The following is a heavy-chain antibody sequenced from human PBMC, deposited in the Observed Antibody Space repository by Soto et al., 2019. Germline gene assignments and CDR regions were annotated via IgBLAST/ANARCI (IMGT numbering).Heavy chain of an antibody. CDR1: GFTFSSYA. CDR2: ISYDGSNK. V-gene: IGHV3-30-3*01. Sequence: QVQLVESGGGVVQPGRSLRLSCAASGFTFSSYAMHWVRQAPGKGLEWVAVISYDGSNKYYADSVKGRFTISRDNSKNTLYLQMNSLRAEDTAVYYCARDYGRGSYTQIFAYWGQGTLVTVSS. J-gene: IGHJ4*02. CDR3: ARDYGRGSYTQIFAY. D-gene: IGHD3-16*01.